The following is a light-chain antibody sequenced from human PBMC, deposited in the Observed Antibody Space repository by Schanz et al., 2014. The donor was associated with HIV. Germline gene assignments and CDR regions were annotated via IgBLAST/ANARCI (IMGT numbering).Light chain of an antibody. CDR1: QSISSW. V-gene: IGKV1-5*01. Sequence: DIQMTQSPSTLSASVGDRVTITCRASQSISSWLAWYQQKPGKAPKLLIYAASTLQSGVPSRFSGSGSGTDFTLTISCLQSEDFATYYCQQYNGLSPITFGQGTKLEIK. CDR3: QQYNGLSPIT. CDR2: AAS. J-gene: IGKJ2*01.